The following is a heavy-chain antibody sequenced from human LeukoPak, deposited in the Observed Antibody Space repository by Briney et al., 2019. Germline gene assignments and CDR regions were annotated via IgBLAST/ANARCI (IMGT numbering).Heavy chain of an antibody. CDR2: VYFSGST. J-gene: IGHJ4*02. CDR1: GGSISSTSYY. Sequence: PSETLSLTCSVSGGSISSTSYYWGWIRQPPGKGLEWIGSVYFSGSTYYNPSLKSRVSISVDTSKNQFSLKLSSVTAADTAVYYCARVRDAYNSIDFDYWGQGTLVTVSS. CDR3: ARVRDAYNSIDFDY. D-gene: IGHD5-24*01. V-gene: IGHV4-39*07.